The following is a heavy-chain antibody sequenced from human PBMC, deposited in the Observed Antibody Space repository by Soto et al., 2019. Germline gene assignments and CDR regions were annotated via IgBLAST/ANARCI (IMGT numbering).Heavy chain of an antibody. CDR2: IIPIFGTA. V-gene: IGHV1-69*13. Sequence: ASVKVSCKASGGTFSSYAISWVRQPPGQGLEWMGGIIPIFGTANYAQKFQGRVTITADESTSTAYMELSSLRSEDTAVYYCARGVPRGYSYGFNYYYYGMDVWGQGTTVTVSS. CDR3: ARGVPRGYSYGFNYYYYGMDV. D-gene: IGHD5-18*01. CDR1: GGTFSSYA. J-gene: IGHJ6*02.